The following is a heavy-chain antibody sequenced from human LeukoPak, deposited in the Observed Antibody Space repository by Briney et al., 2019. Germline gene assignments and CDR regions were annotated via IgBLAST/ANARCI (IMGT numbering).Heavy chain of an antibody. CDR1: GYSISSSNW. CDR2: IYYSGST. D-gene: IGHD3-9*01. J-gene: IGHJ4*02. CDR3: ARAYDILTGPDY. Sequence: PSETLSLTCAVSGYSISSSNWWGWIRQPPGKGLEWIGYIYYSGSTNYNPSLKSRVTISVDTSKNQFSLKLSSVTAADTAVYYCARAYDILTGPDYWGQGTLVTVSS. V-gene: IGHV4-28*01.